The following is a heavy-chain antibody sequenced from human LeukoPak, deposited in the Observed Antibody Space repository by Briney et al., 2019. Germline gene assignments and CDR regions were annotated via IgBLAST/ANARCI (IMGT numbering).Heavy chain of an antibody. D-gene: IGHD2-2*01. J-gene: IGHJ4*02. V-gene: IGHV3-9*03. Sequence: PGRSRRLSCAASGFTFDDYAMHWVRQAPGKGLEWVSGISWNGGSIGYADSMKGRFTISRDNAKNSLYLQMNSLRAEDMALYYCAKAGYCSSTSCYFDYWGQGTLVTVSS. CDR3: AKAGYCSSTSCYFDY. CDR1: GFTFDDYA. CDR2: ISWNGGSI.